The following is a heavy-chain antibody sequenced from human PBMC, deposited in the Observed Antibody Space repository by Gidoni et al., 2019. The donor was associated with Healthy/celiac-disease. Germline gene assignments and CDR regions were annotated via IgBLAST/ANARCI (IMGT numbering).Heavy chain of an antibody. D-gene: IGHD3-22*01. J-gene: IGHJ6*03. CDR1: GGSISSGDYY. Sequence: QVQLQESGPGLVKPSQTLSLTCTVSGGSISSGDYYWSWIRQPPGKGLEWIGYISYSGSTYYNPSLKSRVTISVDTSKNQFSLKLSSVTAADTAVYYCARLVRDYYDSSGYYRLSYYYYMDVWGKGTTVTVSS. CDR2: ISYSGST. CDR3: ARLVRDYYDSSGYYRLSYYYYMDV. V-gene: IGHV4-30-4*01.